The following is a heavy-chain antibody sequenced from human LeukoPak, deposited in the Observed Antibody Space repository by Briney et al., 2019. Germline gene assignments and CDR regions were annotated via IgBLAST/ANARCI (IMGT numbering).Heavy chain of an antibody. J-gene: IGHJ4*02. V-gene: IGHV3-23*01. CDR2: MSASDAGT. CDR3: AKGSAVADIYFDY. CDR1: GFTFRSYA. D-gene: IGHD6-19*01. Sequence: GGSLRLSCAAAGFTFRSYAMNWVRQGPGKGLEWVSTMSASDAGTYYADSVKGRFTVSRDNSKNTLYLQMNSLRAEDTAVYYCAKGSAVADIYFDYWGQGTLVTVSS.